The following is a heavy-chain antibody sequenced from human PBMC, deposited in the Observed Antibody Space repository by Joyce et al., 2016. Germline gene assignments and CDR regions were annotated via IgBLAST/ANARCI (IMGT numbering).Heavy chain of an antibody. V-gene: IGHV5-51*01. D-gene: IGHD3-16*01. Sequence: EVQLVQSGAEVKKAGESLKISCKGSGYKFISHWIAWVRQRPGKGLGWMGTIFPGDSDTKYSPSFEGHVTISADRYIDTVYLQWNNLQTSDTAIYYCARRGAILGWFDPWGQGTRVTVSS. J-gene: IGHJ5*02. CDR1: GYKFISHW. CDR3: ARRGAILGWFDP. CDR2: IFPGDSDT.